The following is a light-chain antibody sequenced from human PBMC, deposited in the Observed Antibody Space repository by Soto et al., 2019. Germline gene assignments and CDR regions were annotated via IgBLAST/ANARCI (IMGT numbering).Light chain of an antibody. V-gene: IGLV2-14*03. CDR2: DVS. CDR1: SSDVGAYTF. Sequence: QSALTQPASVSGSPGQSITISCTGTSSDVGAYTFVSWYQQHPDKVPKLMIFDVSRRPSGVSDRFSGSKSGNTASLTISGLQPEDEADYYCSSYTSSSTHVFGCGTKLIVL. CDR3: SSYTSSSTHV. J-gene: IGLJ1*01.